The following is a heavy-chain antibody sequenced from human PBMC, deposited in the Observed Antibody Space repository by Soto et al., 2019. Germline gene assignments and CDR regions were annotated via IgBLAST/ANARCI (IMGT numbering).Heavy chain of an antibody. CDR1: GFTFSNCA. V-gene: IGHV3-23*01. CDR3: SRPRADSGNFVPFDS. Sequence: PGGSLRLSCSASGFTFSNCAMTWVRQAPGKGPEWVSTIANSGDGTYYADSVKGRFTISRDNSKNTLYLHMNSLRVEDTAIYYCSRPRADSGNFVPFDSWGQGTLVTVSS. D-gene: IGHD3-10*01. CDR2: IANSGDGT. J-gene: IGHJ4*02.